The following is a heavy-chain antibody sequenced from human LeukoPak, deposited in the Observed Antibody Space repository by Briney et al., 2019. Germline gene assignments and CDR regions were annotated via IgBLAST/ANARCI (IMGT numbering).Heavy chain of an antibody. J-gene: IGHJ4*02. Sequence: ASVKASCKASGYSFTASYMHWVRQAPGQGLEWLGWINPSSGGTKYAPKFQGRVTLTRDTSINTAYMELTSLRSDDTAMYYCAKKFPSGATRDLDYWGQGTLVTVSS. CDR3: AKKFPSGATRDLDY. CDR2: INPSSGGT. V-gene: IGHV1-2*02. CDR1: GYSFTASY. D-gene: IGHD1-26*01.